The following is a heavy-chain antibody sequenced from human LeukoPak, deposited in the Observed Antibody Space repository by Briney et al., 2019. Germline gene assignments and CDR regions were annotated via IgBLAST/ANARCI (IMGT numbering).Heavy chain of an antibody. D-gene: IGHD6-19*01. CDR3: ATTSYISGWHWNFDY. CDR1: GGSISSGSSF. CDR2: IHSIGST. V-gene: IGHV4-39*01. J-gene: IGHJ4*02. Sequence: PSETLSLTCTLSGGSISSGSSFWDWIRQPPGKGLEWLGSIHSIGSTYYNPSLKSRLTMSVDTSKNQFSLKLSSVTAADTAVYYCATTSYISGWHWNFDYWGQGTLVTVSS.